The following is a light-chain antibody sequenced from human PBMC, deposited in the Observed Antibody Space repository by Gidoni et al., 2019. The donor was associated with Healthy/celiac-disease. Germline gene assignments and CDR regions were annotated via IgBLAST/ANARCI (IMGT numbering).Light chain of an antibody. CDR3: QQHYDIPWT. J-gene: IGKJ1*01. Sequence: DIVMTQSPASLAVSLGERATIICKSSQSALYNSNNKNYLAWYQQKPGQPPKLLFYWASTRQAGVPDRFSGSGSGTDFTLSISSLQAEDVAVYYCQQHYDIPWTFGRGTRVELK. CDR2: WAS. V-gene: IGKV4-1*01. CDR1: QSALYNSNNKNY.